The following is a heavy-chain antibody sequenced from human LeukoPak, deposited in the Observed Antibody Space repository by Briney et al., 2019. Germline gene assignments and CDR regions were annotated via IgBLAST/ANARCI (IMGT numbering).Heavy chain of an antibody. J-gene: IGHJ4*02. CDR1: GYSFTSYG. V-gene: IGHV1-18*01. CDR3: AREDFENLIDY. Sequence: ASVKVSCKASGYSFTSYGIGWVRQAPGQGLEWMGRISAYIGNTNYAQRFQDRVTMTIDTSASTAYMELRSLRSDDTAVYDSAREDFENLIDYWGQGTLVTVSS. CDR2: ISAYIGNT. D-gene: IGHD3-9*01.